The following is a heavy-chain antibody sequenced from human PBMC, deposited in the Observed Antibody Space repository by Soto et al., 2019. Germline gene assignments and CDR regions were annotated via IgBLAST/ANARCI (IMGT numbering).Heavy chain of an antibody. Sequence: GSLKISCKGSGYSFTSHWIGWVRQMPGKGLECMGIIFPGESDTRYSPSFQGQVTISADKSTNTAYLQWSSLKASDTAVYYCARSPSGLLAFDYWGQGTLVTVSS. D-gene: IGHD2-15*01. CDR1: GYSFTSHW. J-gene: IGHJ4*02. CDR2: IFPGESDT. CDR3: ARSPSGLLAFDY. V-gene: IGHV5-51*01.